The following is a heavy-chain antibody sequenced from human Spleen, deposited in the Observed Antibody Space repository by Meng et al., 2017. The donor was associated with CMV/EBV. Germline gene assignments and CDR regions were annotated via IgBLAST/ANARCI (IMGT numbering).Heavy chain of an antibody. CDR2: INHSGST. Sequence: QVPLQQRGAGLLKPSETLSLTCAVYGGSFSGYYWSWIRQPPGKGLEWIGEINHSGSTNYNPSLKSRVTISVDTSKNQFSLKLSSVTAADTAVYYCARRDGRCLDYWGQGTLVTVSS. CDR3: ARRDGRCLDY. D-gene: IGHD5-24*01. J-gene: IGHJ4*02. V-gene: IGHV4-34*01. CDR1: GGSFSGYY.